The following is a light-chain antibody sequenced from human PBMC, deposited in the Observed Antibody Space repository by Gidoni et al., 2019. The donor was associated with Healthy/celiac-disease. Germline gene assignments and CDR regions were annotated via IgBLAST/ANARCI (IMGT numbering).Light chain of an antibody. CDR1: QSVSSN. CDR2: CAS. V-gene: IGKV3-15*01. CDR3: QQYNNWPPYT. J-gene: IGKJ2*01. Sequence: IVMTQSPATMSVSPGERATLSCRASQSVSSNLAWYQQKPGQAPMLLIYCASTRATGIPARFSGSGSGTEFTLTISSLQSEDFAVYYCQQYNNWPPYTFGQGTKLEIK.